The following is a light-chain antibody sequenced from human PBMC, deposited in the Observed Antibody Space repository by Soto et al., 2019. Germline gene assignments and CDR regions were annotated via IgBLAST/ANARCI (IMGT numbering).Light chain of an antibody. CDR2: DTS. J-gene: IGKJ3*01. CDR1: QSVSSY. Sequence: ETVLTQSPATLSLAPGERATLSCRASQSVSSYLAWYQKKPGQAPRLLFYDTSNRATGIPARFSGSGSVTDFTLTISSLEPEDFAVYYCQQRSTWPHTFGPGTKVEIK. V-gene: IGKV3-11*01. CDR3: QQRSTWPHT.